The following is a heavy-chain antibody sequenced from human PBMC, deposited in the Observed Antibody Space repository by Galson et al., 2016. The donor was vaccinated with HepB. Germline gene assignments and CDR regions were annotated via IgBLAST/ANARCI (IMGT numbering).Heavy chain of an antibody. V-gene: IGHV1-18*01. D-gene: IGHD3-16*01. CDR3: ARDDSDYAWGGFRPFWF. CDR1: GYTFNNFG. J-gene: IGHJ4*02. CDR2: ISAKKGDI. Sequence: SVKVSCKASGYTFNNFGITWVRQAPGQGLERMGWISAKKGDINYAQKFQYRVNLTTDTSTSTAYMALRSLRSDDTAVYYCARDDSDYAWGGFRPFWFWGQGTLVTVSS.